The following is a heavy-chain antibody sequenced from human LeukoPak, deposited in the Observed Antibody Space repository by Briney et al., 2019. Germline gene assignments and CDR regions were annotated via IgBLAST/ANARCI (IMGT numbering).Heavy chain of an antibody. Sequence: PGGSLRLSCAASGFTFSSYGMHWVRQAPGKGLEWVAFIRYDGSNKYYADSVKGRFTISRDNSKNTLYLQMNSLRAEDTAVYYCAKEAYSSGWYWLDYWGQGTLVTVSS. D-gene: IGHD6-19*01. V-gene: IGHV3-30*02. CDR2: IRYDGSNK. J-gene: IGHJ4*02. CDR1: GFTFSSYG. CDR3: AKEAYSSGWYWLDY.